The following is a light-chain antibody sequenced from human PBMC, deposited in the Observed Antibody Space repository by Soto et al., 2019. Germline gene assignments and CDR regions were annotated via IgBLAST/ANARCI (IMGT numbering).Light chain of an antibody. Sequence: IQLTQSPSSLSASVGDRVTITCRASQGVSIYLAWYQQKPGKAPKLLIYDASSLESGVPSRLSGSGSGTEFTLTISSLQPDDFATYYCQQYNSYSQTFGQGTKVDIK. V-gene: IGKV1-5*01. CDR2: DAS. CDR1: QGVSIY. J-gene: IGKJ1*01. CDR3: QQYNSYSQT.